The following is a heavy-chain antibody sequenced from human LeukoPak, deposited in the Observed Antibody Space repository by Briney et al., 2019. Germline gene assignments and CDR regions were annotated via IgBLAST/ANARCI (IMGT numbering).Heavy chain of an antibody. CDR2: ISGSGGST. CDR3: AAEVPAAITYGMDV. V-gene: IGHV3-23*01. CDR1: GFTFSSYA. Sequence: GASLRLSCAASGFTFSSYAMSWVRQAPGKGPEWVSAISGSGGSTYYADSVKGRFTISRDNSKNTLYLQMNSLRAEDTAVYYCAAEVPAAITYGMDVWGQGTTVTVSS. D-gene: IGHD2-2*01. J-gene: IGHJ6*02.